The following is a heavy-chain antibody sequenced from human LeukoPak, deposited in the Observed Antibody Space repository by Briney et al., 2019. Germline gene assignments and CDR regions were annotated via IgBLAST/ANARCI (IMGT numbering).Heavy chain of an antibody. CDR1: GGSISSYY. Sequence: SETLSLTCTVSGGSISSYYWSWIRQPPGKGLEWIGYIYYSGSTNYNPSLKSRVTISVDSSKNQFSLKLSSVTAADTAVYYCARERVAGFDPWGQGTLVTVPS. J-gene: IGHJ5*02. V-gene: IGHV4-59*01. CDR2: IYYSGST. D-gene: IGHD6-19*01. CDR3: ARERVAGFDP.